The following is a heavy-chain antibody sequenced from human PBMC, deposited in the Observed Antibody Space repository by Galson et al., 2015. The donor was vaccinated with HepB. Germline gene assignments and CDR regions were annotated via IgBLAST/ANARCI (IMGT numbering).Heavy chain of an antibody. D-gene: IGHD2-21*01. CDR1: GGTFSTSG. CDR3: ASSDTPYSFDY. CDR2: IVPLFASA. J-gene: IGHJ4*02. V-gene: IGHV1-69*13. Sequence: SVKVSCKASGGTFSTSGIRWVRQAPGQGLEWMGWIVPLFASANNAQKFQDRVTITADESTTTVYIELRGLKSEDTAIYYCASSDTPYSFDYWGLGTLVTVSS.